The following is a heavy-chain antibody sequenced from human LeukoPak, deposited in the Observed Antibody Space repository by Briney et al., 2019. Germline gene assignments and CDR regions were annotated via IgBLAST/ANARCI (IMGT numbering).Heavy chain of an antibody. CDR3: ARHRAYSSSSPFDY. CDR1: GGSISSLY. D-gene: IGHD6-6*01. J-gene: IGHJ4*02. CDR2: IYYTGST. Sequence: SEALSLTCSVSGGSISSLYWSWIRQPPGKGREWIGFIYYTGSTNYNPSLNSRVTVFVDMSKNQFSLRLSSVTAADTAVYYCARHRAYSSSSPFDYWGQGTLVTVSS. V-gene: IGHV4-59*08.